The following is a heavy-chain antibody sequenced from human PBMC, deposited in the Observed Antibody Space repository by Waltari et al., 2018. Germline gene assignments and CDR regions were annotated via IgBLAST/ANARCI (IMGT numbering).Heavy chain of an antibody. CDR3: ARVAGSIPTDYFDY. D-gene: IGHD1-1*01. J-gene: IGHJ4*02. Sequence: QVQLVQSGAEGKKPGASVKVPCQASGYTFTGYYMHWVRQAPGQGLEWMGWINPNSGGTNYAQKFQGWVTMTRDTSISTAYMELSRLRSDDTAVYYCARVAGSIPTDYFDYWGQGTLVTVSS. V-gene: IGHV1-2*04. CDR2: INPNSGGT. CDR1: GYTFTGYY.